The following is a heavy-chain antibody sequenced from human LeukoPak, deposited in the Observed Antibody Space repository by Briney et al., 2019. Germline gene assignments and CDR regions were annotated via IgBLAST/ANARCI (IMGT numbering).Heavy chain of an antibody. CDR3: ASPLGGSGSYYND. V-gene: IGHV4-59*05. CDR1: GGSISSYY. D-gene: IGHD3-10*01. Sequence: SETLSLTCTVSGGSISSYYWSWIRQPPGKGLEWIGSIYYSGSTYYNPSLKSRVTISVDTSKNQFSLKLSSVTAADTAVYYCASPLGGSGSYYNDWGQGTLVTVSS. J-gene: IGHJ4*02. CDR2: IYYSGST.